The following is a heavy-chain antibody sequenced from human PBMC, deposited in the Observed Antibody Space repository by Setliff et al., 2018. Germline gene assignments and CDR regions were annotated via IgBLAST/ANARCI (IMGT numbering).Heavy chain of an antibody. J-gene: IGHJ4*02. D-gene: IGHD3-3*01. Sequence: KPSETLSLTCTVSGGSITSGSFYWSWIRQPAGKKLEWIGRIHASGSPDYNPSFKSRVTISRDTSRNQFSLKLSSVTAADTAVYYCRFWSGYYKNDYWGQGTLVTVSS. CDR2: IHASGSP. V-gene: IGHV4-61*02. CDR3: RFWSGYYKNDY. CDR1: GGSITSGSFY.